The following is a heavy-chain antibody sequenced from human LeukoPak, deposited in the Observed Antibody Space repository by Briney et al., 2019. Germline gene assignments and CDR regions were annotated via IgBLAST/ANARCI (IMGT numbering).Heavy chain of an antibody. CDR3: ARHRRYSSGWYLVGWFDP. Sequence: SETLSLTCTVSGGSISSYYWSWIRQPAGKGLEWIGRIHTSGSTNYNPSLKSRVTMSVDTSKNQFSLKLSSVTAADTAVYYCARHRRYSSGWYLVGWFDPWGQGTLVTVSS. D-gene: IGHD6-19*01. V-gene: IGHV4-4*07. CDR2: IHTSGST. J-gene: IGHJ5*02. CDR1: GGSISSYY.